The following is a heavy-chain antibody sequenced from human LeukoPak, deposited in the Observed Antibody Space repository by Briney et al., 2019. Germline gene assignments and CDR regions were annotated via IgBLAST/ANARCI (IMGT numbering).Heavy chain of an antibody. J-gene: IGHJ5*02. CDR3: ASSYLDYGDSWFDP. Sequence: PSETLSLTCAVYGGSFSGYYWSWIRQPAGKGLEWIGRIYTSGSTNYNPSLKSRVTMSVDTSKNQFSLKLSSVTAADTAVYYCASSYLDYGDSWFDPWGQGTLVTVSS. CDR2: IYTSGST. V-gene: IGHV4-59*10. D-gene: IGHD4-17*01. CDR1: GGSFSGYY.